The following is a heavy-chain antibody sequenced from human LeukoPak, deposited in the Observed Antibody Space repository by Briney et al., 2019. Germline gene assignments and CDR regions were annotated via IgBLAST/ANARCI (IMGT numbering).Heavy chain of an antibody. CDR2: ISGSSGII. J-gene: IGHJ4*02. CDR1: GFTFNTYT. V-gene: IGHV3-48*01. Sequence: GGSLRLSCAASGFTFNTYTMNWVRQAPGKGLEWVSYISGSSGIIDYADSVRGRFTISRDNSKNTLYLQMNSLRAEDTAVYYCARDRGPVEAPEGYWGQGTLVTVSS. CDR3: ARDRGPVEAPEGY.